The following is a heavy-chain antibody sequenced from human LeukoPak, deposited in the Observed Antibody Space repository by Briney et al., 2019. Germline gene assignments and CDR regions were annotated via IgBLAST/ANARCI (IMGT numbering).Heavy chain of an antibody. CDR3: AKDTCSGGSCYSWRGSWFDP. V-gene: IGHV3-23*01. CDR2: IRVRGGHT. J-gene: IGHJ5*02. D-gene: IGHD2-15*01. CDR1: AFTFSTIA. Sequence: GGCLGLSCSAYAFTFSTIAMSWDRQPQGRGLEWDSAIRVRGGHTSYADSVTGRFTISIDNSKNTLYLQMNRLRAGERAVYYCAKDTCSGGSCYSWRGSWFDPWGQGTLVTVSS.